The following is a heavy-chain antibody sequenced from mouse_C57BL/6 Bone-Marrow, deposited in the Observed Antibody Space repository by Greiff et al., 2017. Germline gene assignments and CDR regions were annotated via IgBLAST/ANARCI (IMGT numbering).Heavy chain of an antibody. CDR2: IDPANGNT. Sequence: VQLQQSVAELVRPGASVKLSCTASSFNIKNTYMHWVKQRPEQGLEWIGRIDPANGNTKYAPKFKGKATITADTSSNTAYLQLSRLTSDDTAIYYCARGAYGSSDYWGQGTTPTVTS. V-gene: IGHV14-3*01. CDR3: ARGAYGSSDY. J-gene: IGHJ2*01. D-gene: IGHD1-1*01. CDR1: SFNIKNTY.